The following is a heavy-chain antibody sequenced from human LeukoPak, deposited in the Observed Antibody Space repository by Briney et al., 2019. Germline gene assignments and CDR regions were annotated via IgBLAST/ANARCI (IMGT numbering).Heavy chain of an antibody. CDR1: GGSISSSSYY. CDR3: ARGGFVSPTGYFDL. CDR2: IYTSGST. Sequence: SETLSLTCTVSGGSISSSSYYWSWIRQPAGKGLEWIGRIYTSGSTNYNPSHKSRVTISVDTSKNQFSLKLSSVTAADTAVYYCARGGFVSPTGYFDLWGRSTLVTVSS. D-gene: IGHD2-15*01. V-gene: IGHV4-61*02. J-gene: IGHJ2*01.